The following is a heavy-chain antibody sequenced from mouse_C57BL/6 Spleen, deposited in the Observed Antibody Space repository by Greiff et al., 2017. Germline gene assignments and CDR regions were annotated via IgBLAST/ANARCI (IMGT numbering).Heavy chain of an antibody. CDR1: GFTFSDYY. D-gene: IGHD2-1*01. J-gene: IGHJ2*01. CDR2: INYDGSST. V-gene: IGHV5-16*01. Sequence: EVKVVESEGGLVQPGSSMKLSCTASGFTFSDYYMAWVRQVPEKGLEWVANINYDGSSTYYLDSLKSRFIISRDNAKNILYLQMSSLKSEDTATYYCARDGNGNYGLDYWGQGTTLTVSS. CDR3: ARDGNGNYGLDY.